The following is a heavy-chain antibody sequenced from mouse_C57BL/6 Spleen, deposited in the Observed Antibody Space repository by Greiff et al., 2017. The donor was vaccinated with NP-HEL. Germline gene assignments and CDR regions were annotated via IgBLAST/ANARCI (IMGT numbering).Heavy chain of an antibody. Sequence: QVQLQQPGAELVRPGSSVKLSCKASGYTFTRYLLHCVKQRPIHGLAWIGNINPSDSETHYTQKFKDKATLTVDKSSSTAYMQLSSLTSEDSAVYYCARDSSGYGFAYGGQGTLGTVSA. CDR3: ARDSSGYGFAY. J-gene: IGHJ3*01. D-gene: IGHD3-2*02. CDR2: INPSDSET. CDR1: GYTFTRYL. V-gene: IGHV1-52*01.